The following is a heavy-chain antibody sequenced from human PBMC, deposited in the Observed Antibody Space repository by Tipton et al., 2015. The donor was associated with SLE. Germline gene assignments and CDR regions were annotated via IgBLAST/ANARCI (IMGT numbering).Heavy chain of an antibody. CDR2: IYYSGST. V-gene: IGHV4-59*01. Sequence: TLSLTCTVSGGSISSYYWSWIRQPPGKGLEWIGYIYYSGSTNYNPSLKSRVTISVDTSKNQFSLKLSSVTAADTAVYYCARAGVTTPLGYWGQGTLVTVSS. J-gene: IGHJ4*02. CDR3: ARAGVTTPLGY. CDR1: GGSISSYY. D-gene: IGHD4-17*01.